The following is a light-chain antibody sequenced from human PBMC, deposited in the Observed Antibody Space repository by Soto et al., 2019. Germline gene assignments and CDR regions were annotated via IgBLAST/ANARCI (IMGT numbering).Light chain of an antibody. Sequence: SVLTQPPSASGSPGQSVAISCTGTSSDVGGYNYVSWYQQHPGKAPKLMIYEVSKRPSGVPDRFSGSKSGNTASLTVSGLQAEDEADYYCSSYAVIHLVFGTGSVVTVL. CDR3: SSYAVIHLV. CDR2: EVS. V-gene: IGLV2-8*01. J-gene: IGLJ1*01. CDR1: SSDVGGYNY.